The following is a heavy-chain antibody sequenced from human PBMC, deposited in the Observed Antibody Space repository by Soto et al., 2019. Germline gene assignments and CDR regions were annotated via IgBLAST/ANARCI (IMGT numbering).Heavy chain of an antibody. V-gene: IGHV3-48*02. J-gene: IGHJ5*01. CDR3: ARGVLGSGWYWTNWFDP. CDR1: GFTFSSYS. D-gene: IGHD6-19*01. CDR2: ISRSSSTI. Sequence: EVQLVESGGGLVQPGGSLRLSCAASGFTFSSYSMNWVRQAPGKGLERVSYISRSSSTIYYADSVKGRFTISRDNAKNSLYLQMNSLRDEDTAVYYCARGVLGSGWYWTNWFDPWGKGTLVTVSS.